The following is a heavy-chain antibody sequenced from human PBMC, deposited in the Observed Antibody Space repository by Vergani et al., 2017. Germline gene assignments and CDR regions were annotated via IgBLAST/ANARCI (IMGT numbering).Heavy chain of an antibody. Sequence: VYLVESGGGVVQPGGSLRLSCVASGFTSAGYAMHWVRQAPGKGLEWVSGISWNSNSIGYADSVKGRFTISRDNAKNSLYLQMNSLRAEDTALYYCAKDLGTSSGGGWFDPWGQGTLVTVSS. CDR3: AKDLGTSSGGGWFDP. CDR2: ISWNSNSI. V-gene: IGHV3-9*02. CDR1: GFTSAGYA. D-gene: IGHD6-6*01. J-gene: IGHJ5*02.